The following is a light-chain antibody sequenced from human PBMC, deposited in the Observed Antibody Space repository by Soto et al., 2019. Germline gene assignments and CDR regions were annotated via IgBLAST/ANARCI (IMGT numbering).Light chain of an antibody. CDR2: GAS. V-gene: IGKV3-20*01. J-gene: IGKJ4*01. CDR1: QSVSSSY. Sequence: EIVLTQSPGTLSLSPGERATLSCRASQSVSSSYVAWYQLKPGQAPRLFIYGASSRATGIPDRFSGSGSGTDFTLSISRLEPEAFAVYYCQQYGSSPPTFGVGTKVEIK. CDR3: QQYGSSPPT.